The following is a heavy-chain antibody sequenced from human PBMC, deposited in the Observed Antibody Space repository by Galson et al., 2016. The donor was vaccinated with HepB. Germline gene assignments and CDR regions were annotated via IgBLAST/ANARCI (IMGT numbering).Heavy chain of an antibody. CDR1: GYAFRNYA. CDR3: ARLLDGKVAGREYFFGMDV. Sequence: SCKASGYAFRNYALQWVRQAPGQSLQWVGWINGDSGSTRYSQKFQGRITIIRDTSTSTGYMELTNLRSDDTAVYYCARLLDGKVAGREYFFGMDVWGQGTTVSVSS. D-gene: IGHD6-6*01. V-gene: IGHV1-3*01. J-gene: IGHJ6*02. CDR2: INGDSGST.